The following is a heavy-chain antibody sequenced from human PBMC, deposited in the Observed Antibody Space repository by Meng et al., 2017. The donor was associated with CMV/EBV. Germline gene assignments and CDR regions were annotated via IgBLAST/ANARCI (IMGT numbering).Heavy chain of an antibody. J-gene: IGHJ6*02. CDR3: ARGEGFDCSSTSCYIYYYYYYGMDV. V-gene: IGHV1-8*03. CDR2: MNPNSGNK. CDR1: GYTFTSYH. D-gene: IGHD2-2*02. Sequence: ASVKVSCKASGYTFTSYHIHWLRQATGQGLEWMGWMNPNSGNKGYAQKFKGRVTITRNTSISTAYMEVSSLRSEETAVYYCARGEGFDCSSTSCYIYYYYYYGMDVWGQGTTVTVSS.